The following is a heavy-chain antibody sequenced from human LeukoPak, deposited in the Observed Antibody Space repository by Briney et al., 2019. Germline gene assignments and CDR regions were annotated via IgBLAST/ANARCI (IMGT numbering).Heavy chain of an antibody. D-gene: IGHD3-3*01. CDR3: ARDLGLTISDNWFDP. J-gene: IGHJ5*02. CDR2: IGGSGSYT. V-gene: IGHV3-23*01. CDR1: GFTFSTYA. Sequence: PGGSLRLSCAASGFTFSTYAMIWVRQAPGKGLEWVSVIGGSGSYTYYADSVKGRFTISRDNSKDTLYLQMNSLRAEDTAVYYCARDLGLTISDNWFDPWGQGTLVTVSS.